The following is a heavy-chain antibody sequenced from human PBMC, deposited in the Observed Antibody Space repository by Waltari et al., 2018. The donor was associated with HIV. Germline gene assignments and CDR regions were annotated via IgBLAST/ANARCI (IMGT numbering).Heavy chain of an antibody. CDR2: ISSSSFNI. V-gene: IGHV3-21*05. J-gene: IGHJ6*02. CDR3: ARDTLNFFFGLDL. Sequence: EEQLVESGGGLVNPGGCLRLSCEASGFSFGDYAMNWVRQAPGKGLEWIAYISSSSFNIKYADSVRGRFTISRDNTQNSLSLQMNNLIDEDTADYFCARDTLNFFFGLDLWGHGTPVTVSS. CDR1: GFSFGDYA.